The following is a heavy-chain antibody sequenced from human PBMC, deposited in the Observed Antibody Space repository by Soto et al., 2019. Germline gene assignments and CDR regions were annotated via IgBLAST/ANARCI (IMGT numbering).Heavy chain of an antibody. CDR3: ATRYSYVHF. Sequence: ASVKVSCKSCGYAFTGYYIHWVRQAPGQGLEWMGWINPNSGDTNYAQKFQGRVTMTRDTSFSTAYMELSSLRSDDTAVYYCATRYSYVHFWGQGTLVTV. J-gene: IGHJ4*02. CDR1: GYAFTGYY. CDR2: INPNSGDT. D-gene: IGHD5-18*01. V-gene: IGHV1-2*02.